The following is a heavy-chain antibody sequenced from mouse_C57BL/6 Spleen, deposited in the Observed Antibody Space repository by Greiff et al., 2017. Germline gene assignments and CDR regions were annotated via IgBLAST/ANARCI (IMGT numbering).Heavy chain of an antibody. CDR1: GYTFTSYW. V-gene: IGHV1-50*01. J-gene: IGHJ4*01. D-gene: IGHD1-1*01. CDR3: ARSGIYYYGSSYAMDY. CDR2: IDPSDSYT. Sequence: VQLQQPGAELVKPGASVKLSCKASGYTFTSYWMQWVKQRPGQGLEWIGEIDPSDSYTNYNQKFKGKATLTVDTSSSTAYMQLSSLTSEDSAVYYCARSGIYYYGSSYAMDYWGQGTSVTVSS.